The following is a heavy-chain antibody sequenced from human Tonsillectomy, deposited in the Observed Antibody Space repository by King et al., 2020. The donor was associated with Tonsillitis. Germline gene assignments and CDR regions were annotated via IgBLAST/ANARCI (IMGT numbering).Heavy chain of an antibody. Sequence: VQLVESGGGLVKPGGSLRLSCAASGFTFSNAWMNWVRQAPGKGLEWVGRIKSKRDGGTTEYAEPVKGRFTISREDSKNTLFLGMNSLKTEDTAEYDCTTEVWLSSGWNVGWGQGTLVTVSS. CDR2: IKSKRDGGTT. CDR3: TTEVWLSSGWNVG. D-gene: IGHD6-25*01. CDR1: GFTFSNAW. J-gene: IGHJ4*02. V-gene: IGHV3-15*07.